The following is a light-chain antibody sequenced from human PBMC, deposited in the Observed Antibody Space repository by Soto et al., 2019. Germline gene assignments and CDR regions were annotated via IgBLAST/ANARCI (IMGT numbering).Light chain of an antibody. CDR1: SSDVGGYNY. V-gene: IGLV2-14*01. CDR3: SSYTRSSTPWV. J-gene: IGLJ3*02. CDR2: DVS. Sequence: QSVLTQPASVSGSPGQSITISCTGTSSDVGGYNYVSWYQQYPAKAPKLLIYDVSSRPSGVSNRFSGSKSGNTASLTISGLQAEDEADYYCSSYTRSSTPWVFGGGTKVTVL.